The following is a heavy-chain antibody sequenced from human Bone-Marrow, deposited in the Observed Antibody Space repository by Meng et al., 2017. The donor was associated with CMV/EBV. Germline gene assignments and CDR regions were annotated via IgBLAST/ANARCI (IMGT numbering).Heavy chain of an antibody. V-gene: IGHV3-15*01. J-gene: IGHJ6*02. CDR2: IKSKTDGGTT. CDR1: GFSFTNAW. CDR3: TYTTTGTTSLYYYYGMDV. D-gene: IGHD1-1*01. Sequence: GESLKISCAASGFSFTNAWMSWVRQAPGKGLEWVGRIKSKTDGGTTDYAAPVKGRFTISRDDSKNTLYLQMNSLKTEDTAVYYCTYTTTGTTSLYYYYGMDVWGQGTTVTFSS.